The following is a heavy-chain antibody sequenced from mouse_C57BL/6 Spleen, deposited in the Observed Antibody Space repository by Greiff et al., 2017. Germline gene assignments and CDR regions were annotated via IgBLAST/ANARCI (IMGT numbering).Heavy chain of an antibody. D-gene: IGHD2-4*01. CDR1: GFTFSSYA. J-gene: IGHJ3*01. CDR2: ISDGGSYT. V-gene: IGHV5-4*03. CDR3: ARAYEYDGAWFAY. Sequence: EVMLVESGGGLVKPGGSLKLSCAASGFTFSSYAMSWVRQTPEKRLEWVATISDGGSYTYYPDNVKGRFTISRDNAKNNLYLQMSHLKSEDTAMYYCARAYEYDGAWFAYWGQGTLVTVSA.